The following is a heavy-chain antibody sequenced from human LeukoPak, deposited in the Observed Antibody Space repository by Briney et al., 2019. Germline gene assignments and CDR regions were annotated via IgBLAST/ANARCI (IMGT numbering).Heavy chain of an antibody. CDR1: GYSISSGYY. V-gene: IGHV4-38-2*01. D-gene: IGHD3-22*01. J-gene: IGHJ4*02. CDR2: IYHSGST. Sequence: SETLSLTCAVSGYSISSGYYWGWIRQPPGKGLEWIGSIYHSGSTYYNPSLKSRVTISVDTSKNQFSLKLSSVTAADTAVYYCARHASFLYYYDSSGFDYWGQGTLVTVS. CDR3: ARHASFLYYYDSSGFDY.